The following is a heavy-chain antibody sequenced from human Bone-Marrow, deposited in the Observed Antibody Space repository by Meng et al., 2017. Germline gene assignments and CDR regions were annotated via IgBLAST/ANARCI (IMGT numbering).Heavy chain of an antibody. D-gene: IGHD2-15*01. Sequence: GESLKISCAASEFSFSRHSMNWVPQAPGKGLDWVASISSTSNYIYYADSVKGRFTISRDNAKNSVHLQMNSLRDDDTATYFCARSPPYIVEATGFDYWGQGTLVTVSS. V-gene: IGHV3-21*01. CDR2: ISSTSNYI. CDR3: ARSPPYIVEATGFDY. J-gene: IGHJ4*02. CDR1: EFSFSRHS.